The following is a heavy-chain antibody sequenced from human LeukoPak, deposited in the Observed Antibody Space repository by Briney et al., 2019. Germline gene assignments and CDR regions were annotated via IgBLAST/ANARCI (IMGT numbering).Heavy chain of an antibody. CDR1: GASNSNQY. CDR3: ARRAGYCSSTSCYAGAFDI. CDR2: IYNSGST. D-gene: IGHD2-2*01. J-gene: IGHJ3*02. V-gene: IGHV4-4*08. Sequence: SETLSLTCSVSGASNSNQYWSWVRQPPGKGLEWIGYIYNSGSTNNNPSLKSRVTISVDTSKNQFSLKLSSVTAADTAVYYCARRAGYCSSTSCYAGAFDIWGQGTMVTVSS.